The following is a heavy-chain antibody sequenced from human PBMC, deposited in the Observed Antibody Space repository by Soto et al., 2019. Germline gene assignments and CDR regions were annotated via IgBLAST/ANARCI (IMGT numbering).Heavy chain of an antibody. J-gene: IGHJ5*02. D-gene: IGHD3-3*01. CDR2: IYYSGST. V-gene: IGHV4-39*07. CDR3: ARDRKESLLWSGSSNWFDP. CDR1: GGSISISSYY. Sequence: PSETLSLTCTVSGGSISISSYYWCWILQPPGKGLEWIGSIYYSGSTNYNPSLKSRVTISVDTSKNQFSLKLSSVTAADTAVYYCARDRKESLLWSGSSNWFDPWGQGTLVTVSS.